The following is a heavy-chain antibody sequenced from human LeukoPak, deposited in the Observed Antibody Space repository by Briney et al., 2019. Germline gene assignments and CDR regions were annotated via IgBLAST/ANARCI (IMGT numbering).Heavy chain of an antibody. V-gene: IGHV1-46*01. Sequence: GASVKVSCKASGYIFTTYYMHWLRQAPGQGPEWMGIINPRGGSTDYAQKFQGRVTMTRNTSISTAYMELSSLRSEDTAVYYCARGLSSIRENWFDPWGQGTLVTVSS. D-gene: IGHD3-16*02. J-gene: IGHJ5*02. CDR1: GYIFTTYY. CDR2: INPRGGST. CDR3: ARGLSSIRENWFDP.